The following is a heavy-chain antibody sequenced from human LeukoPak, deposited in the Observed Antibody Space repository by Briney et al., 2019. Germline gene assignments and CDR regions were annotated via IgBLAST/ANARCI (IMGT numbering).Heavy chain of an antibody. CDR2: INHSGST. V-gene: IGHV4-34*01. J-gene: IGHJ4*02. Sequence: KASETLSLTCAVYGGSFSGYYWTWIRQPPGKGLEWIGEINHSGSTNYNPSLKSRVTISVDTSKNQFSLKLTSVTAADTAVYYCARQTDGAGTAGGDYWGQGTLVTVSS. CDR3: ARQTDGAGTAGGDY. CDR1: GGSFSGYY. D-gene: IGHD3-10*01.